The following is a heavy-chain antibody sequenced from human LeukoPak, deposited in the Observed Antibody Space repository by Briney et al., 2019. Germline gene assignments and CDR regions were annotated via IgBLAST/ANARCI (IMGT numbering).Heavy chain of an antibody. Sequence: SETLSLTCAVSGYSISSGYYWSWIRQPAGKGLEWIGRIYNTGNTDFNPSLKSRVTMSVDTSRNQFSLKVYSVTAADTAVYYCAKYASGSLVVWGQGTLVTVSS. CDR1: GYSISSGYY. V-gene: IGHV4-59*10. CDR2: IYNTGNT. D-gene: IGHD3-10*01. J-gene: IGHJ4*02. CDR3: AKYASGSLVV.